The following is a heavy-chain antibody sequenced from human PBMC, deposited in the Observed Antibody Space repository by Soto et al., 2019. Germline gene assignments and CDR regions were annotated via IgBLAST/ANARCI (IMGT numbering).Heavy chain of an antibody. J-gene: IGHJ3*02. CDR3: ARLGGVVAAAFDI. CDR1: GYTFTSYY. V-gene: IGHV1-46*01. Sequence: QVQLVQSGAEVKKPGASVKVSCKASGYTFTSYYMHWVRQAPGQGLEWMGMIDPSGGSTNYAQKFHGRVTVIRDTSTSTVYVEMSSLRSEDTAVYSCARLGGVVAAAFDIWGQGTVVTISS. D-gene: IGHD2-15*01. CDR2: IDPSGGST.